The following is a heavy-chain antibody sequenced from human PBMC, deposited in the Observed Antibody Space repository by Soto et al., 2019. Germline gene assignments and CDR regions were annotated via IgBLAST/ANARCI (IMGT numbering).Heavy chain of an antibody. V-gene: IGHV4-31*03. D-gene: IGHD4-4*01. CDR2: IYYSGST. CDR3: ASARGDYSNYRDWYFDL. CDR1: GGSISSGGYY. J-gene: IGHJ2*01. Sequence: PSETLSLTCTVSGGSISSGGYYWSWIRQHPGKGLEWIGYIYYSGSTYYNPSLKSRVTISVDTSKNQFSLKLSSVTAADTAVYYCASARGDYSNYRDWYFDLWGRGTLVTVLL.